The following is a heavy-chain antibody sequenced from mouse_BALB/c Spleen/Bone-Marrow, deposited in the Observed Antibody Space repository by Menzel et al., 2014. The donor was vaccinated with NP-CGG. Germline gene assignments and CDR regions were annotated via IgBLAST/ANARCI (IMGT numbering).Heavy chain of an antibody. J-gene: IGHJ4*01. CDR2: IYPSDSYT. Sequence: VKLQESGAELVRPGASVKLSCKASGYPFTSYWINWVKQRPGQGLEWIGNIYPSDSYTNYNQKFKDKATLTVDKSSSTAYMQLSSPTSEDSAVYYCTRPGYFYGSGPYAMDYWGQGTSVTVSS. D-gene: IGHD1-1*01. CDR3: TRPGYFYGSGPYAMDY. V-gene: IGHV1-69*02. CDR1: GYPFTSYW.